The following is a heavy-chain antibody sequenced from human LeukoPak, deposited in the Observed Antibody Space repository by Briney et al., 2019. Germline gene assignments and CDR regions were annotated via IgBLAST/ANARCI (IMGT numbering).Heavy chain of an antibody. V-gene: IGHV1-18*01. Sequence: RASVKVSCKASGYTFTSYGISWVRQAPGQGLEWMGWISAYNGNTNYAQKLQGRVTMTTDTSTSTAYMELRSLRSDDTAVYYCARSEYIAVAGTGDYWGQGTLVTVSS. J-gene: IGHJ4*02. CDR2: ISAYNGNT. CDR1: GYTFTSYG. CDR3: ARSEYIAVAGTGDY. D-gene: IGHD6-19*01.